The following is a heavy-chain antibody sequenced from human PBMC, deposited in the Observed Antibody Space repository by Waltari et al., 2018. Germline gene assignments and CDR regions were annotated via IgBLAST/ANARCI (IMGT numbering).Heavy chain of an antibody. V-gene: IGHV1-69*05. J-gene: IGHJ4*02. CDR3: ARSRGAYSGSYRLLDY. Sequence: QVQLVQSGAEVKKPGSSVKVSCKASGGTFSSYAISWVRQAPGKGLEWMGGINPICGTANYAQSFQGRVTITTDESTSTAYMELSSLRSEDTAVYYWARSRGAYSGSYRLLDYWGQGTLVTVSS. CDR1: GGTFSSYA. D-gene: IGHD1-26*01. CDR2: INPICGTA.